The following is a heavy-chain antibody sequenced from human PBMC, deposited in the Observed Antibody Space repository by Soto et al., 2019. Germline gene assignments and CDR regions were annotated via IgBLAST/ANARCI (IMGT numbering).Heavy chain of an antibody. Sequence: GGSLRLSCAASGFTFSSYAMSWVRQAPGKGLEWVSAISGSGGSTYYADSVKGRFTISRDNSKNTLYLQMNSLRAEDTAVYYCAKDIDLTIFGVVIPYPEYYYYYGMDVWGQGTTVTVSS. J-gene: IGHJ6*02. CDR3: AKDIDLTIFGVVIPYPEYYYYYGMDV. CDR1: GFTFSSYA. V-gene: IGHV3-23*01. CDR2: ISGSGGST. D-gene: IGHD3-3*01.